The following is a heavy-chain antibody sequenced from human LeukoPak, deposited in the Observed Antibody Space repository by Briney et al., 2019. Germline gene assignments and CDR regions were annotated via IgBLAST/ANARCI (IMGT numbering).Heavy chain of an antibody. D-gene: IGHD6-19*01. J-gene: IGHJ4*02. Sequence: PSETLSLTCAVSGYSISSGYYWGWIRQPPGKGLEWIGSIYHSGSTYYNPSLKSRVTISVDTSKNQFSLKLSSVTAADTAVYYCAMAPPSGFVDYFDYWGQGTLVTVSS. CDR2: IYHSGST. V-gene: IGHV4-38-2*01. CDR1: GYSISSGYY. CDR3: AMAPPSGFVDYFDY.